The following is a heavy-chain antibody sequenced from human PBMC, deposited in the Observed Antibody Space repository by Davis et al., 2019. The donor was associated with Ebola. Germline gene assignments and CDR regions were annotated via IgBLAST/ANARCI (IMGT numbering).Heavy chain of an antibody. CDR3: AKEANRKGGSYLNDAFDI. D-gene: IGHD1-26*01. CDR1: GFTFSSYS. V-gene: IGHV3-21*04. CDR2: ISSSSSYI. J-gene: IGHJ3*02. Sequence: GESLKIPCAVSGFTFSSYSMNWVRQAPGKGLEWVSSISSSSSYIYYADSVKGRFTISRDNAKNSLYLQMNSLRAEDMALYYCAKEANRKGGSYLNDAFDIWGQGTMVTVSS.